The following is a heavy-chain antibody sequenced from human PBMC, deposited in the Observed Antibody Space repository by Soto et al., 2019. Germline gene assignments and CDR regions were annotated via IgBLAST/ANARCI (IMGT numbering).Heavy chain of an antibody. V-gene: IGHV4-59*01. J-gene: IGHJ6*02. D-gene: IGHD2-2*01. CDR1: GGSISNYY. Sequence: PSETLSLTCTVSGGSISNYYWSWIRQTPGKGLEWIGYIYYRGSTNYNPSLKSRVTISVDTSRNQFPLRLSSVTAADTAVYYCARDRTDYADHYDGMDIWGQGTTVTVSS. CDR3: ARDRTDYADHYDGMDI. CDR2: IYYRGST.